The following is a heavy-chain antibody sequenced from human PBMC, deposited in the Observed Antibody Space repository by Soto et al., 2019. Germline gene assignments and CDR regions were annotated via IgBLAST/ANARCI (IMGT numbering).Heavy chain of an antibody. J-gene: IGHJ3*02. CDR1: GFDVSDSY. CDR3: ARQRATEYGDPNDALDI. Sequence: EEQLVESGGGLIQPGGSLRLSCAASGFDVSDSYMNWVRQAPGKGLEWVSLMYAGGGTYYAGSVKGRFTISRDNSKNTLYLQMSSLRAEDTAVYYCARQRATEYGDPNDALDIWGQGTMVTVSS. V-gene: IGHV3-53*01. CDR2: MYAGGGT. D-gene: IGHD4-17*01.